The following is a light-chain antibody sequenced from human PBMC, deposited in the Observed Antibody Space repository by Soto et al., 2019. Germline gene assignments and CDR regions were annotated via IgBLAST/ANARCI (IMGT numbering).Light chain of an antibody. CDR2: DAS. CDR3: QQRSNWPPDT. J-gene: IGKJ2*01. V-gene: IGKV3-11*01. Sequence: EIVLTQSPATLSLSPGERATLSCRASQSVSSYLAWYQQKPGQAPRLLIYDASNRATGIPARFSCSGSGTDFSLTMSSLEPEDFAVYYCQQRSNWPPDTFGQGTKLEIK. CDR1: QSVSSY.